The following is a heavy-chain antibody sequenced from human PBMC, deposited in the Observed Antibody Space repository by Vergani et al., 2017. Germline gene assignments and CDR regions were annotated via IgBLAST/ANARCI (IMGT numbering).Heavy chain of an antibody. Sequence: QVQLVQSGAEVKKPGASVKVSCKVSGYTLTELSMHWVRQAPGKGLEWMGGFDPEDGETIYAQKFQGRVTMTEDTSTDTAYMELSSLRSEDTAVDYCATARPNDFWSGALKYYFDYWGQGTLVTVSS. D-gene: IGHD3-3*01. V-gene: IGHV1-24*01. CDR1: GYTLTELS. CDR2: FDPEDGET. CDR3: ATARPNDFWSGALKYYFDY. J-gene: IGHJ4*02.